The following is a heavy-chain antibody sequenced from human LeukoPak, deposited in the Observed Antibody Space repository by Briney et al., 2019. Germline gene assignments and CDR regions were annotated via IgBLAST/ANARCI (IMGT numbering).Heavy chain of an antibody. Sequence: SETLSLTCTVSGGSISSYYWSWIRQPPGKGLGWIGYIYTSGSTNYNPSLKSRVTISVDTSKNQFSLKLSSVTAADTAVYYCARQGNRSGYCSSASCRSYYYYMDVWGKGTTVTVSS. CDR2: IYTSGST. CDR1: GGSISSYY. J-gene: IGHJ6*03. V-gene: IGHV4-4*09. CDR3: ARQGNRSGYCSSASCRSYYYYMDV. D-gene: IGHD2-2*01.